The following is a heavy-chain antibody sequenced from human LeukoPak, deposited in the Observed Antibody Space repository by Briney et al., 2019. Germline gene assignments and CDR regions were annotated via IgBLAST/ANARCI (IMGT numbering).Heavy chain of an antibody. J-gene: IGHJ4*02. D-gene: IGHD6-6*01. CDR1: GGSIGSYY. CDR3: ARDCSSSGSGYYFDY. Sequence: SETLSLTCTVSGGSIGSYYWSWIRQPPGKGLEWIGYINYSGRTNYNPSLKSRVTLSVDTSKSQFSLKLSSVTAADTAVYYCARDCSSSGSGYYFDYWGQGTLVTVSS. CDR2: INYSGRT. V-gene: IGHV4-59*01.